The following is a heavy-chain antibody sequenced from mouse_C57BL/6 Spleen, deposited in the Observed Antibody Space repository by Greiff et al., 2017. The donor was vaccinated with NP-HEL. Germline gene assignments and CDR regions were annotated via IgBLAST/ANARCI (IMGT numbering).Heavy chain of an antibody. J-gene: IGHJ2*01. Sequence: EVHLVESGGGLVKPGGSLKLSCAASGVTFSSYAMSWVRQTPEKRLEWVATISDGGSYTYYPDNVKGRFTISRDNAKNNLYLQMSHLKSEDTAMYYCARENYYCNYYFDYWGQGTTLTVSS. CDR3: ARENYYCNYYFDY. D-gene: IGHD2-1*01. CDR1: GVTFSSYA. CDR2: ISDGGSYT. V-gene: IGHV5-4*01.